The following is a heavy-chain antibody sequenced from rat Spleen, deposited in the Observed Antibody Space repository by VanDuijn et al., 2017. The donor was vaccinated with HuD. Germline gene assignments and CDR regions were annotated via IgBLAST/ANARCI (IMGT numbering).Heavy chain of an antibody. CDR3: TTENYWFAY. CDR2: ISFDGTAT. V-gene: IGHV5-20*01. Sequence: EVQLVESGGGLVQPGRSMNLSCTVSGFTFTNYDMAWVRQAPTKGPEWVASISFDGTATYYRASVRGRFTISRDDTKSSLYLQMNSLRSEDTATYFCTTENYWFAYWGQGTLVTVSP. J-gene: IGHJ3*01. CDR1: GFTFTNYD.